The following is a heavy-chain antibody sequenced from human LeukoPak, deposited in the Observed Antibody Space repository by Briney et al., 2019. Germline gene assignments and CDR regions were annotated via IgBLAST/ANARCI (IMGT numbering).Heavy chain of an antibody. CDR1: GYTFTSYG. CDR3: ARDPSDSSGYYYVGVDY. D-gene: IGHD3-22*01. CDR2: ISAYNGNT. Sequence: ASVKVSCKASGYTFTSYGISWVRQAPGQGLEWMGWISAYNGNTNYAQKRQGRVTMTTDTSTSTAYMELRSLRSDDTAVYYCARDPSDSSGYYYVGVDYWGQGTLVTVSS. V-gene: IGHV1-18*01. J-gene: IGHJ4*02.